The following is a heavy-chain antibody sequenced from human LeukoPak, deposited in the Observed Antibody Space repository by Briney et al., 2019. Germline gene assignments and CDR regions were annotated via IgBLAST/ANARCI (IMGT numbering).Heavy chain of an antibody. D-gene: IGHD6-19*01. Sequence: PSETLSLTCTVSGGSISSYYWSWIRQPPGKGLEWIGYIYYSGSTNYNPSLKSRVTISVDTSKNQFSLKLSSVTAADTAVYYCARGGAVAGYYYYYYMDVWGKGTTVTISS. CDR3: ARGGAVAGYYYYYYMDV. CDR1: GGSISSYY. J-gene: IGHJ6*03. CDR2: IYYSGST. V-gene: IGHV4-59*01.